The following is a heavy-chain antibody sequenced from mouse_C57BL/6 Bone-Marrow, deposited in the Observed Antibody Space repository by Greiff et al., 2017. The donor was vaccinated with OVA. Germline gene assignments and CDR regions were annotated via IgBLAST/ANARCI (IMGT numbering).Heavy chain of an antibody. J-gene: IGHJ1*03. Sequence: DVKLVESGGGLVKPGGSLKLSCAASGFTFSSYAMSWVRQTPEKRLEWVATISDGGSYTYYPDNVKGRFTISRDNAKNNLYLQMSHLKSEDTAMYYCARRGVVAHWYFDVWGTGTTVTVSS. CDR2: ISDGGSYT. V-gene: IGHV5-4*03. CDR3: ARRGVVAHWYFDV. CDR1: GFTFSSYA. D-gene: IGHD1-1*01.